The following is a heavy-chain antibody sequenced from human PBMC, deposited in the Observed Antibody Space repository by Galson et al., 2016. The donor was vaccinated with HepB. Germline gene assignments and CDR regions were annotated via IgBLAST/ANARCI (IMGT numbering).Heavy chain of an antibody. V-gene: IGHV4-59*01. Sequence: SETLSLTCTVSGASISGYYLSWIRQPPGKGLEWIGYIYYSGRTNYNPSLKSRVTISVDTSKNQFSLKLSSVTAADTAVYYCARDASGGGYGFHYGMDVWGQGTTVTVSS. CDR1: GASISGYY. J-gene: IGHJ6*02. D-gene: IGHD6-19*01. CDR2: IYYSGRT. CDR3: ARDASGGGYGFHYGMDV.